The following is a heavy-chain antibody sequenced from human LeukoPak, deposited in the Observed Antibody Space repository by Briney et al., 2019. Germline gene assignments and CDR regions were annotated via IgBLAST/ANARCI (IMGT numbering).Heavy chain of an antibody. CDR2: IYYSGST. CDR3: ARDQGFAAFDI. J-gene: IGHJ3*02. V-gene: IGHV4-59*01. Sequence: SETPSLTCTVSGGSISSYYWSWIRQPPGKGLEWIGYIYYSGSTNYNPSLKSRVTISVDTSKNQFSLKLSSVTAADTAVYYCARDQGFAAFDIWGQGTMVNVSS. CDR1: GGSISSYY.